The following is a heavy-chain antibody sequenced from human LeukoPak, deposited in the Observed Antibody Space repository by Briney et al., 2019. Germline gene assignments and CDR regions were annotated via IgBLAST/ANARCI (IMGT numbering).Heavy chain of an antibody. Sequence: PGGSLRLSCAASGFTFSSYGMHWVRQAPGKGLEWVAVISYDGSNKYYADSVKGRFTISRDNSKNTLYLQMNSLRAEDTAVYYCAKDISVDILTGYYPPWYYYGMDVWGQGTTVTVPS. J-gene: IGHJ6*02. D-gene: IGHD3-9*01. CDR3: AKDISVDILTGYYPPWYYYGMDV. CDR2: ISYDGSNK. CDR1: GFTFSSYG. V-gene: IGHV3-30*18.